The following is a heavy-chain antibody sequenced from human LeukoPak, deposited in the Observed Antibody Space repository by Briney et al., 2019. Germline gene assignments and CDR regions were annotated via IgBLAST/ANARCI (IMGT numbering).Heavy chain of an antibody. CDR2: IYYSGRS. J-gene: IGHJ4*02. CDR1: GGSIISDHYY. D-gene: IGHD2-21*02. V-gene: IGHV4-39*07. Sequence: SETLSLTCTVSGGSIISDHYYWGWIRQPPGKGLEWIGTIYYSGRSYYNPFLEGRVTMSADTSENQFSLRLNSVTAADTAVYYCARQRGQAGDPVGYWGRGTLVVVSS. CDR3: ARQRGQAGDPVGY.